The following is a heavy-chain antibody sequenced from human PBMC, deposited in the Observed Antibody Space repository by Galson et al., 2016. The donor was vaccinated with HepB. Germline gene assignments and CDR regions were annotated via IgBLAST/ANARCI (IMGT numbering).Heavy chain of an antibody. Sequence: SLRLSCAASGFTFSSCWMTWVRQAPGKGLEWVANIKQDGSEKYYVDSVKGRFTISRDNAKNSLYLQMNSLRDEDTAVYYCAQINGGSYFGLDDWGQGTLVTVSS. CDR2: IKQDGSEK. D-gene: IGHD1-26*01. CDR1: GFTFSSCW. V-gene: IGHV3-7*01. CDR3: AQINGGSYFGLDD. J-gene: IGHJ4*02.